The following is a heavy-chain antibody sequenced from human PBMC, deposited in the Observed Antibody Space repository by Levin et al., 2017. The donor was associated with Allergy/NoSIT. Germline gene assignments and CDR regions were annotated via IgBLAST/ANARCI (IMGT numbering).Heavy chain of an antibody. CDR1: GFTFSSYG. V-gene: IGHV3-30*18. CDR2: ISYDGSNK. J-gene: IGHJ6*02. CDR3: AKDLGWPKYNWNEPIYYYDYGMDV. Sequence: GGSLRLSCAASGFTFSSYGMHWVRQAPGKGLEWVAVISYDGSNKYYADSVKGRFTISRDNSKNTLYLQMNSLRAEDTAVYYCAKDLGWPKYNWNEPIYYYDYGMDVWGQGTTVTVSS. D-gene: IGHD1-20*01.